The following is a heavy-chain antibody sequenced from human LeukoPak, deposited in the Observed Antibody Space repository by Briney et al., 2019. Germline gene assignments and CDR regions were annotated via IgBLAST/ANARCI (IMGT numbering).Heavy chain of an antibody. CDR3: ARAVAGTEGSGY. D-gene: IGHD6-19*01. CDR2: INPSGGTT. Sequence: ASVKLSCKASGYTFTNYYIHWVRQAPGQGLEWMGIINPSGGTTDYAQKFQGRVTMTRDTSTSTVYMELISLRSEDTAVYYCARAVAGTEGSGYWGQGTRVPVSS. V-gene: IGHV1-46*01. CDR1: GYTFTNYY. J-gene: IGHJ4*02.